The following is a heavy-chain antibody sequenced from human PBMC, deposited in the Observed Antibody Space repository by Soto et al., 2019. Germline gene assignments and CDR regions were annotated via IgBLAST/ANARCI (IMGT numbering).Heavy chain of an antibody. J-gene: IGHJ4*02. V-gene: IGHV3-30-3*01. CDR3: VRSNSEAGWGQFDY. Sequence: QVQLVGSGGGVVQPGTSLRLSCAASGFTFSIYAMHWVRQAPEKGLEWVAVISSAGTNKNHADSVRGRFSISRDNSNKMLHTQMDNMSVDDTAVYYCVRSNSEAGWGQFDYWGQGTLVTVSS. D-gene: IGHD3-16*01. CDR2: ISSAGTNK. CDR1: GFTFSIYA.